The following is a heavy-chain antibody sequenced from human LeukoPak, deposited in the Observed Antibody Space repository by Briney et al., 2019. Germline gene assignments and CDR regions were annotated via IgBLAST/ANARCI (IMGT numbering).Heavy chain of an antibody. V-gene: IGHV3-74*01. CDR2: INSDGSST. J-gene: IGHJ6*03. CDR1: GFTFSSYW. CDR3: AKDGDSSGYYYYMDV. Sequence: GGSLRLSCAASGFTFSSYWMHWVRQAPGKGLVWVSRINSDGSSTSYADSVKGRFTISRDNAKNTLYLQMNSLRAEDTAVYYCAKDGDSSGYYYYMDVWGKGTTVTISS. D-gene: IGHD3-22*01.